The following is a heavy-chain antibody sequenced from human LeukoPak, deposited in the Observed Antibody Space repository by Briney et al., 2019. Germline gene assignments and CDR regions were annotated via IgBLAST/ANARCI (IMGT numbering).Heavy chain of an antibody. V-gene: IGHV4-39*01. Sequence: SETLSLTCTVSGGSISSSSYYWGWIRQPPGKGLEWIGSIYYSGSTYYNPSLKSRVTISVDTSKNQFSLKLSSVTAADTAAYYCARTPGWYENYFDYWGQGTLVTVSP. CDR3: ARTPGWYENYFDY. CDR1: GGSISSSSYY. D-gene: IGHD6-19*01. J-gene: IGHJ4*02. CDR2: IYYSGST.